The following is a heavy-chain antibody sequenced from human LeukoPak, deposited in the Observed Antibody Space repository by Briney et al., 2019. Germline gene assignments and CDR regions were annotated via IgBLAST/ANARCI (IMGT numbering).Heavy chain of an antibody. CDR1: GFSLSTSGVG. D-gene: IGHD4-17*01. CDR2: IYWNDDK. CDR3: ARTTMTNGPDY. V-gene: IGHV2-5*01. J-gene: IGHJ4*02. Sequence: SGPTLLKPTPTLTLTCTFSGFSLSTSGVGVGWIRQPPGKALEWLALIYWNDDKRYSPSLKSRLTITKDTSKNQVVLTMTNMDPVDTDTYYCARTTMTNGPDYWGQGTLVTVSS.